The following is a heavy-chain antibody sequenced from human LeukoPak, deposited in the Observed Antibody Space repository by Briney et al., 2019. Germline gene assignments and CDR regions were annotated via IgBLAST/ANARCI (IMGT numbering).Heavy chain of an antibody. D-gene: IGHD1-14*01. CDR1: DGSVSSGSYY. CDR2: IYYSGST. J-gene: IGHJ4*02. Sequence: PSETLSLTCTVFDGSVSSGSYYWSWIRQPPGKGLEWIGYIYYSGSTNYNPSLKSRVTISVDTSKNQFSLKLSSVTAADTAVYYCARLGDDSNRPFDYWGQGTLVTVSS. CDR3: ARLGDDSNRPFDY. V-gene: IGHV4-61*01.